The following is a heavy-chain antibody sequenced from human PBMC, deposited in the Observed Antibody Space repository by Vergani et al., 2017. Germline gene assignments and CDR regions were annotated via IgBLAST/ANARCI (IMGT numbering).Heavy chain of an antibody. CDR2: ITSSSSDI. J-gene: IGHJ6*02. V-gene: IGHV3-21*01. CDR1: GFTFSSFS. Sequence: EVQLVESGGGLVQRGGSLTLSCSASGFTFSSFSMNWVRQAPGKGLEWVSSITSSSSDIHYSDSLKGRFTISRDKAKGPLYLQMNSLRAEDTGVYYCASDRYCIGSGSCRYFYYYFLDVWGQGTAVTVSS. D-gene: IGHD3-10*01. CDR3: ASDRYCIGSGSCRYFYYYFLDV.